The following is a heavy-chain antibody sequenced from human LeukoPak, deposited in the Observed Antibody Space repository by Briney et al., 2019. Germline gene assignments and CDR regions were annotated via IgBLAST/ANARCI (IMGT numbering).Heavy chain of an antibody. J-gene: IGHJ6*02. D-gene: IGHD3-3*01. CDR1: GGSISSGGYY. CDR3: ARDRSAYYDFWSGYYWGPNRGDYYYGMDV. Sequence: SQTLSLTCTVSGGSISSGGYYWSWIRQHPGKGLEWIGYIYYSGSTYYNPSLKSRVTISVDTSKNQFSLKLSSVTAADTAVYYCARDRSAYYDFWSGYYWGPNRGDYYYGMDVWGQGTTVTVSS. CDR2: IYYSGST. V-gene: IGHV4-31*03.